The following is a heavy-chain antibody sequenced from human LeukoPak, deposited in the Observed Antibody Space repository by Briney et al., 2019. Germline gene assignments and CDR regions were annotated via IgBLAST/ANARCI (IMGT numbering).Heavy chain of an antibody. V-gene: IGHV1-2*02. CDR2: INPNSGGT. Sequence: ASVKVSCKASGYTFTGYYMHWVRQAPGQGLEWMGWINPNSGGTNYAQKFQGRVTMTRDTSISTAYMELSRLRSDDTAVYYCARVGTVNYYDSSGPLDIWGQGTMVTV. CDR1: GYTFTGYY. J-gene: IGHJ3*02. CDR3: ARVGTVNYYDSSGPLDI. D-gene: IGHD3-22*01.